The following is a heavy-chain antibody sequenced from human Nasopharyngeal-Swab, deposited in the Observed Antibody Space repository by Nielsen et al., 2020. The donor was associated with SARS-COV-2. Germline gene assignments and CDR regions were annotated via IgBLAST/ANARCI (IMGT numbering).Heavy chain of an antibody. D-gene: IGHD2-2*01. J-gene: IGHJ4*02. CDR3: ASDSRY. CDR2: ISSSGSYM. CDR1: GFTFSDYT. Sequence: GESLKISCAASGFTFSDYTMNWVRQAPGQGLEWVSSISSSGSYMYNTDSVKGRFTMSRDNAKNSLYLQMNSLRAEDTAVYYCASDSRYWGQGTLVTVSS. V-gene: IGHV3-21*01.